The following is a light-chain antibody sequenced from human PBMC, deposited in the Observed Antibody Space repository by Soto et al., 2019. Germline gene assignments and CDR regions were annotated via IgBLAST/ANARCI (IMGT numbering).Light chain of an antibody. CDR1: QRISSY. V-gene: IGKV1-39*01. CDR2: AAS. CDR3: QQSYSTPPWT. J-gene: IGKJ1*01. Sequence: DIQMTPSPSSLSASVGDRVTITCRASQRISSYLNWYQQKPGKAPKLLIFAASSLQSGVPSRFSGIGSGTDFTLTISSLQPEDFATYYCQQSYSTPPWTFGQGTKVEIK.